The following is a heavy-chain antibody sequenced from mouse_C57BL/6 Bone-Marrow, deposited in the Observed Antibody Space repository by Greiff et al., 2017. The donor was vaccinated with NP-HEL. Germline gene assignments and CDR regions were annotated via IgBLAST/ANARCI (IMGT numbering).Heavy chain of an antibody. V-gene: IGHV1-18*01. J-gene: IGHJ3*01. CDR1: GYTFTDYN. D-gene: IGHD1-1*01. CDR2: INPNNGGT. Sequence: VQLQQSGPELVKPGASVKIPCKASGYTFTDYNMDWVKQSHGKSLEWIGDINPNNGGTIYNQKFKGKATLTVDKSSSTAYMELRSLTSEDTAVYYCARGAYYSGFAYWGQGTLVTVSA. CDR3: ARGAYYSGFAY.